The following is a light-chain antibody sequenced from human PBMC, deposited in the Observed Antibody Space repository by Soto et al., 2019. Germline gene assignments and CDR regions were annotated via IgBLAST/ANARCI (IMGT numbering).Light chain of an antibody. CDR1: QSVSYN. Sequence: EIVMTQSPATVSVSPGETATLSCRASQSVSYNLAWYQQKPGQGLRLLIYGAFTRATGIPARFSGSGSGTEFTLTISSLQSEHFAVYYCQQYKNWPPLTFGGGTKVEIK. CDR2: GAF. CDR3: QQYKNWPPLT. V-gene: IGKV3-15*01. J-gene: IGKJ4*01.